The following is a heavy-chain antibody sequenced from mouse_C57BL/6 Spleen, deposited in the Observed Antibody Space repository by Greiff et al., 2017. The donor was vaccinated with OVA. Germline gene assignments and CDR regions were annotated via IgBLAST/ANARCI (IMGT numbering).Heavy chain of an antibody. J-gene: IGHJ4*01. CDR3: ANGGIYYDDDGYAMDY. D-gene: IGHD2-4*01. CDR1: GYTFTSYN. CDR2: IYPGNGDT. Sequence: QVQLQQSGAELVRPGASVKMSCKASGYTFTSYNMHWVKQTPRQGLDWIGAIYPGNGDTSYNQKFMGKPTLTVDKSSSTAYLQLSALTSEDSAVYFGANGGIYYDDDGYAMDYWGQGTSVTVSS. V-gene: IGHV1-12*01.